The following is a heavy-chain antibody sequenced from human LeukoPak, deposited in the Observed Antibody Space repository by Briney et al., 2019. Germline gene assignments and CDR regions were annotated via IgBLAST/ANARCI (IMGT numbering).Heavy chain of an antibody. CDR1: GGSISSYY. J-gene: IGHJ4*02. D-gene: IGHD2-15*01. V-gene: IGHV4-59*01. CDR3: AREEGGGSISGFDY. Sequence: PSETLPLTCTVSGGSISSYYWSWIRQPPGKGLEWIGYIYYSGSTNYNPSLKSRVTISVDTSKNQFSLKLSSVTAADTAVYYCAREEGGGSISGFDYWGQGTLSPSPQ. CDR2: IYYSGST.